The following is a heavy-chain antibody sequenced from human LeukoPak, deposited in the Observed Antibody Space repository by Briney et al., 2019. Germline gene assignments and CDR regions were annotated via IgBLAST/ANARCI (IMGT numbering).Heavy chain of an antibody. V-gene: IGHV4-4*07. J-gene: IGHJ4*02. D-gene: IGHD3-22*01. CDR3: ARGTHYYDSSGYLYYFDY. Sequence: SETLSLTCTVSGGSISSYYWSWIRQPAGKGLEWIERIYTSGSTNYNPSLKSRVTMSVDTSKNQFSLKLSSVTAADTAVYYCARGTHYYDSSGYLYYFDYWGQGTLVTVSS. CDR1: GGSISSYY. CDR2: IYTSGST.